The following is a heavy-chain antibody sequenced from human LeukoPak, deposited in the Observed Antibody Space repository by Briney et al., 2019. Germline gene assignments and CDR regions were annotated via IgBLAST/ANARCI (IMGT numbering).Heavy chain of an antibody. CDR2: IIPIFGTA. D-gene: IGHD5-24*01. CDR1: GGTFISYA. V-gene: IGHV1-69*05. J-gene: IGHJ6*03. Sequence: ASVKVSCKASGGTFISYAISWVRQAPGQGLEWMGGIIPIFGTANYAQKFQGRVTITTDESTSTAYMELSSPRSEDTAVYYCARAETAVRDGYRTPYYYYYMDVWGKGTTVTVSS. CDR3: ARAETAVRDGYRTPYYYYYMDV.